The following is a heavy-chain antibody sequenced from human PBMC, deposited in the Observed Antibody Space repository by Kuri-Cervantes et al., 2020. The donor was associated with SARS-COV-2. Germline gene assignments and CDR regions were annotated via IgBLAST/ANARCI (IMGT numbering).Heavy chain of an antibody. V-gene: IGHV5-51*01. D-gene: IGHD3-9*01. J-gene: IGHJ5*02. CDR1: GYDFSNYW. CDR2: IYPGDSNT. Sequence: KVSCKASGYDFSNYWIGWVRQMLGKGLEWLGIIYPGDSNTRYSPSFLCQATISADKSIQTAFLHWNSLKASDTAMYYCARSDIFDLWGQGTLVTVSS. CDR3: ARSDIFDL.